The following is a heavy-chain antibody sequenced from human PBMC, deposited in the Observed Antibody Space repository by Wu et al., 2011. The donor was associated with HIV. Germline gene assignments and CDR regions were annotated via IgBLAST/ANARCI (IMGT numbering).Heavy chain of an antibody. CDR1: GYTFTSYG. Sequence: VQSGAEVKKRGASVKVSCKASGYTFTSYGISWVRQAPGQGLEWMGWISAYNGDTNYAQKLQGRVTMTTDTSTSTAYMELRSLRSDDTAVYYCARVEYYDSSWEIDYWGQGTLVTVSS. CDR3: ARVEYYDSSWEIDY. V-gene: IGHV1-18*01. J-gene: IGHJ4*02. CDR2: ISAYNGDT. D-gene: IGHD3-22*01.